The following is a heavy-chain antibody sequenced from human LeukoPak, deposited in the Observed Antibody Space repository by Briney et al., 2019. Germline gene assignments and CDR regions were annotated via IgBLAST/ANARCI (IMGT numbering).Heavy chain of an antibody. D-gene: IGHD4-17*01. CDR2: IIPIFGTA. CDR3: ARDRTGKSVYRDFTTYGAFDI. Sequence: SVKVSCKASGGTFSSYTINWVRQAPGQGLEWMGGIIPIFGTANYAQKFQGRVTITTDESTSTAYMELSSLRAEDTAVYYCARDRTGKSVYRDFTTYGAFDIWGQGTMVTVSS. V-gene: IGHV1-69*05. J-gene: IGHJ3*02. CDR1: GGTFSSYT.